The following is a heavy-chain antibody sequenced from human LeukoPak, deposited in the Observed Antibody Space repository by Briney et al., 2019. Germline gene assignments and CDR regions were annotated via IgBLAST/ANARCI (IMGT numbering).Heavy chain of an antibody. CDR1: GFTFSSYA. CDR3: AATRTYYYDSSGSTYNWFDP. J-gene: IGHJ5*02. CDR2: ISGSGGST. Sequence: PGGSLRLSCAASGFTFSSYAMSWVRQAPGKGLEWVSAISGSGGSTYYADSVKGRFTISRDNSKNTLHLQMNSLRAEDTAVYYCAATRTYYYDSSGSTYNWFDPWGQGTLVTVSS. V-gene: IGHV3-23*01. D-gene: IGHD3-22*01.